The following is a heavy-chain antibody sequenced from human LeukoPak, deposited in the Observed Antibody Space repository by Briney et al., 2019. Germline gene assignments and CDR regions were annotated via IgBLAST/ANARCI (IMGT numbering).Heavy chain of an antibody. Sequence: PSETLSLTCTVSGGSISSYYWSWIRQPAGKGLEWTGRIYTSGSTNYNPSLKSRVTMSVDTSKNQFSLKLSSVTAADTAVYYCARDKKLGYCSSTSCVMPHYYYYGMDVWGQGTTVTVSS. CDR2: IYTSGST. CDR1: GGSISSYY. J-gene: IGHJ6*01. CDR3: ARDKKLGYCSSTSCVMPHYYYYGMDV. D-gene: IGHD2-2*01. V-gene: IGHV4-4*07.